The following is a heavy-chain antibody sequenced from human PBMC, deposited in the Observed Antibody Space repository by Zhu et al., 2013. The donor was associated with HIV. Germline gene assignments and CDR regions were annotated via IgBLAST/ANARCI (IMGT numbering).Heavy chain of an antibody. D-gene: IGHD3-10*02. Sequence: QVQLVQSGAEVKKPGASVKVSCKASGYTFTTYAITWVRQAPGQGLEWMGSISPYNGNTNYLQKFQGRVTVTTDTSTTTAYMELRSLRSDDTAVYYCARGPYFRDYFDYWGQGTLVTVSS. V-gene: IGHV1-18*01. J-gene: IGHJ4*02. CDR3: ARGPYFRDYFDY. CDR1: GYTFTTYA. CDR2: ISPYNGNT.